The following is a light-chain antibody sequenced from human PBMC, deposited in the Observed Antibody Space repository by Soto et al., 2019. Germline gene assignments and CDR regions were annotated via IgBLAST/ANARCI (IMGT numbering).Light chain of an antibody. CDR1: QSVSSSY. CDR3: QQYDDWPIT. Sequence: EMVLTRSPGTRSWSPLEIATLSCRASQSVSSSYLAWYQQKPGQAPRLLIYDGSTRALGIPARFSGSESGTEFTLTISSLQSEDFAVYFCQQYDDWPITFGQGTRLEIK. V-gene: IGKV3-15*01. J-gene: IGKJ5*01. CDR2: DGS.